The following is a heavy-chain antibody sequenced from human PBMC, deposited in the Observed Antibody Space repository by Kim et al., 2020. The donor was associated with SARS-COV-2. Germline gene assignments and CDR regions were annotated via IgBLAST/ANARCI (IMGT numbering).Heavy chain of an antibody. Sequence: GGSLRLSCAASGFTFDDYTMHWVRQAPGKGLEWVSLISWDGGSTYYADSVKGRFTISRDNSKNSLYLQMNSLRTEDTALYYCAKDFSSGQPIAAAGSILFDYWGQGTLVTVSS. J-gene: IGHJ4*02. CDR3: AKDFSSGQPIAAAGSILFDY. CDR2: ISWDGGST. V-gene: IGHV3-43*01. D-gene: IGHD6-13*01. CDR1: GFTFDDYT.